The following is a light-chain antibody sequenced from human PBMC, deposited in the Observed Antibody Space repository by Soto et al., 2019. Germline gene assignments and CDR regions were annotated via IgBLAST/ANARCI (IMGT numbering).Light chain of an antibody. CDR3: QSYDSSLSGSDVV. CDR2: GNS. CDR1: SSNIGAGYV. J-gene: IGLJ2*01. V-gene: IGLV1-40*01. Sequence: QAVVTQPPSVSGAPGQRVTISCTGSSSNIGAGYVVHWYQQLPGTAPKLLIYGNSNRPSGVPDRFSGSKSGTSASLAITGLQAEDEADYYCQSYDSSLSGSDVVFGGGTKLTVL.